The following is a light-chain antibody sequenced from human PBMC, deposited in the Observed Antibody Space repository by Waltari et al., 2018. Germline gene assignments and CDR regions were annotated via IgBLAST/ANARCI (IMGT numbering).Light chain of an antibody. CDR2: VVR. CDR1: ISDIGAYNL. V-gene: IGLV2-14*01. CDR3: SSYTDSRTWV. Sequence: QSALTQPASVSGSPGQSITISCTGTISDIGAYNLVSWYKQHPGEAPKLIIFVVRDRPSGVSNRFSGSKSGNRASLTISGLQAEDEADYYCSSYTDSRTWVFGGGTRLTVL. J-gene: IGLJ3*02.